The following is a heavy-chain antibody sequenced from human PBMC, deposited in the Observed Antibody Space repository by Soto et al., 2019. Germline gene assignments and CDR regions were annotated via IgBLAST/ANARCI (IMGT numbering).Heavy chain of an antibody. Sequence: QVQLVQSGAEVKKPGSSVRLSCTASGDTFSFYTISWVRQAPGQGPEWMGRIIPMVGMADYPQKFQGRVTISADKATSTAYMGLSSLRSDDTAVYFCATNYGSGSTHFDYWGQGTLVTVSS. CDR1: GDTFSFYT. V-gene: IGHV1-69*02. D-gene: IGHD3-10*01. CDR3: ATNYGSGSTHFDY. CDR2: IIPMVGMA. J-gene: IGHJ4*02.